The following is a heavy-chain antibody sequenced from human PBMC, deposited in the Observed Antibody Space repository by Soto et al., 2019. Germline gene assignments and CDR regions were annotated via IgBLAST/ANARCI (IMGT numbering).Heavy chain of an antibody. V-gene: IGHV3-21*01. CDR3: AREDGIAGETSAFDY. J-gene: IGHJ4*01. CDR2: LSSGSFYI. CDR1: GFPFDSYS. D-gene: IGHD1-26*01. Sequence: PGGSLRLSCAVSGFPFDSYSMSWVRQAPGQGLEWLASLSSGSFYIFHADSIRGRFTISRDDAKNLLFLQMNSLTIEDTAVYYCAREDGIAGETSAFDYWGHGTLVTVSS.